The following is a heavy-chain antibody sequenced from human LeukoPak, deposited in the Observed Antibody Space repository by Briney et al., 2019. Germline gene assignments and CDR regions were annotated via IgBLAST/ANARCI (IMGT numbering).Heavy chain of an antibody. CDR3: ARKPTGIAFDI. Sequence: ASVKVSCKTSGYTFIGYYMHWVRQAPGQGLEWMGWIHPKSGGTNYAQKFQGRVTMTRDTSISTAYMEVSSLRSDATAVYFCARKPTGIAFDIRGQGTMVTVSS. D-gene: IGHD3-10*01. V-gene: IGHV1-2*02. J-gene: IGHJ3*02. CDR2: IHPKSGGT. CDR1: GYTFIGYY.